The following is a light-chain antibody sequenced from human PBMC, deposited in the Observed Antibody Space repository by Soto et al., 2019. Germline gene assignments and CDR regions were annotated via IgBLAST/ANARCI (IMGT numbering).Light chain of an antibody. CDR3: SSYTPTTWV. CDR1: SSDVGTNKY. Sequence: QPVLTQPASVSGSPGQSITISCTGTSSDVGTNKYVSWYQQHPGKAPQLIIYEVFNRPSGVSNRFSVSKSGNTASLTISGLQAEDEADYYCSSYTPTTWVFGGGTQLTVL. V-gene: IGLV2-14*01. J-gene: IGLJ3*02. CDR2: EVF.